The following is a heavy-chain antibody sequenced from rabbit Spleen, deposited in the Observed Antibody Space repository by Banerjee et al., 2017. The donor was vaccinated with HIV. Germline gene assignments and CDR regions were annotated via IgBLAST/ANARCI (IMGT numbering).Heavy chain of an antibody. D-gene: IGHD6-1*01. J-gene: IGHJ4*01. V-gene: IGHV1S40*01. CDR3: ARYDYDNSFTL. Sequence: QSLEESGGDLVKPGASLTLTCTASGIDFSSYYYMCWVRQAPGKGLEWIACIYSGSSGSTWYAKWAKGRFTISKTSSTTVTLQMTSLTAADTATYFCARYDYDNSFTLWGPGTLVTVS. CDR1: GIDFSSYYY. CDR2: IYSGSSGST.